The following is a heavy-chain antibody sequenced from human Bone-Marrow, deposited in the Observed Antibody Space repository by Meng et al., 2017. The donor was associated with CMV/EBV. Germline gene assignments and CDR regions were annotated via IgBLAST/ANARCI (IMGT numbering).Heavy chain of an antibody. Sequence: ASVKVSCKASGYTFTSYGISWVRQAPGQGLEWMGWISAYNGNTNYAQKLQGRVTMTTETSTRTAYIELRSLRTDDTAVYYCARDFDFWSGYPDYYGMAVWGQGTTVTVSS. J-gene: IGHJ6*02. CDR1: GYTFTSYG. V-gene: IGHV1-18*01. D-gene: IGHD3-3*01. CDR2: ISAYNGNT. CDR3: ARDFDFWSGYPDYYGMAV.